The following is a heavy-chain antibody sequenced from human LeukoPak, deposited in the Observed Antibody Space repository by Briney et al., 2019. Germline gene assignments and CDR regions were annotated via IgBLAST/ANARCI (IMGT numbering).Heavy chain of an antibody. D-gene: IGHD2/OR15-2a*01. J-gene: IGHJ4*02. CDR1: GYTFTGYY. V-gene: IGHV1-2*02. Sequence: ASVKVSCKASGYTFTGYYMHWVRQAPGQGLDWMGWINPNSGGTNYAQKFQGRVTITRDPSISTAYMEVSRLRSDDTAVYYCSRFYRGYWDYWGQGTMVTVSS. CDR2: INPNSGGT. CDR3: SRFYRGYWDY.